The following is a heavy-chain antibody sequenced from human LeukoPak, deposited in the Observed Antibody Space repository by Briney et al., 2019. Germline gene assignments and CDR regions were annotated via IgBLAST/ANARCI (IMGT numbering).Heavy chain of an antibody. J-gene: IGHJ4*02. Sequence: PSQTLSLTCTVSGGSISSGDYYWSWIRHHPGKGLECIGYIYYSGSTYYNPSLKSRVTLSVDTSKNQFSLKLSSVTAADTAVYYCARIVGASDYWGQGTLVTVSS. CDR2: IYYSGST. V-gene: IGHV4-30-4*08. CDR1: GGSISSGDYY. CDR3: ARIVGASDY. D-gene: IGHD1-26*01.